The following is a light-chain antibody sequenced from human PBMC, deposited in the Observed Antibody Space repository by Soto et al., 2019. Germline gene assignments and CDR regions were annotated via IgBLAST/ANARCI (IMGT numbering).Light chain of an antibody. Sequence: QAVVTQPPSVSAAPGQKVTISCSGSTSNIGNNYLSWYQHLPGTAPKLLIYDNNQRPSGIPDRFSGSKSGTSAILGITGLQTGDEADYYCGTWDSSLSAVVFGGGTKLTVL. CDR3: GTWDSSLSAVV. J-gene: IGLJ2*01. CDR2: DNN. CDR1: TSNIGNNY. V-gene: IGLV1-51*01.